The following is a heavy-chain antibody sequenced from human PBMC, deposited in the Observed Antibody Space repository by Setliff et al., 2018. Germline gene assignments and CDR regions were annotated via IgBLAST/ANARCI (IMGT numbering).Heavy chain of an antibody. V-gene: IGHV4-61*02. Sequence: SETLSLTCTVSGGSISSGSYYWSWIRQPAGKGLEWIGRIYTSGATTYSPSLKSRVSISPDTSKTLLSLTLKSVTAADTAVYYCAKEHVVISYVSNTHQHYGMDVWGQGTTVTVSS. J-gene: IGHJ6*02. CDR2: IYTSGAT. D-gene: IGHD2-21*01. CDR3: AKEHVVISYVSNTHQHYGMDV. CDR1: GGSISSGSYY.